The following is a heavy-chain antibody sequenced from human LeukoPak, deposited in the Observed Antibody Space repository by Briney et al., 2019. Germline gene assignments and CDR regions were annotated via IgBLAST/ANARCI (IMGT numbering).Heavy chain of an antibody. Sequence: GGSLRLSCAASGFTFSSYSMNWVRQAPGKGLEWVSYISSSSSTIYYADSVKGRFTISRDNAKNSLYLQMNSLRAEDTAVYYCARRRLGVAVAGSFDYWGQGTLVTVSS. D-gene: IGHD6-19*01. J-gene: IGHJ4*02. CDR2: ISSSSSTI. CDR3: ARRRLGVAVAGSFDY. V-gene: IGHV3-48*01. CDR1: GFTFSSYS.